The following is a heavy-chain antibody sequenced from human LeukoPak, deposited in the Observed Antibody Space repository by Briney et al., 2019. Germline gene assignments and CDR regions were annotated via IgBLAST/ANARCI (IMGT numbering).Heavy chain of an antibody. J-gene: IGHJ2*01. V-gene: IGHV3-15*01. CDR1: GFTFSNAW. CDR2: IKSKIDGGTA. Sequence: GGSLRLSCAASGFTFSNAWMIWVRQAPGKGREWVGRIKSKIDGGTADYAAPVKGRFTISRDESKDTLYLQMNSLKTEDTAVYYCITYPFDVWGRGTLVTVSS. CDR3: ITYPFDV.